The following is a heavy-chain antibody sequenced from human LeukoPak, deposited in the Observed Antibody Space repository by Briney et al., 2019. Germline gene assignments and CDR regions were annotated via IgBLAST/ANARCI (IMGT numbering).Heavy chain of an antibody. CDR2: IDYSGST. Sequence: SETLSLTCTVSGGSISSSSYYWGWIRQPSGKGLEWIGSIDYSGSTYYNPSLKSRVTISVDTSKSQFSLKLSSVTAADTAVYYCARLYDSWTVFDYWGQGTLVTVSS. D-gene: IGHD3/OR15-3a*01. CDR1: GGSISSSSYY. V-gene: IGHV4-39*01. J-gene: IGHJ4*02. CDR3: ARLYDSWTVFDY.